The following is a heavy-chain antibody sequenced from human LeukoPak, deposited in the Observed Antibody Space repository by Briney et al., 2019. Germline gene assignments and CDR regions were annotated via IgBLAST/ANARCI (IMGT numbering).Heavy chain of an antibody. V-gene: IGHV3-74*01. CDR1: GFTFSSYW. Sequence: GGSLRLSCAASGFTFSSYWMHWVRQAPGKGLVWVSRINSDGSSTSYADSVKGRFTISRDNAKNTLYLQMNSLRAEDTAVYYCAKDFGVVTRYYYYYGMDVWGQGTTVTVSS. D-gene: IGHD3-3*01. CDR2: INSDGSST. J-gene: IGHJ6*02. CDR3: AKDFGVVTRYYYYYGMDV.